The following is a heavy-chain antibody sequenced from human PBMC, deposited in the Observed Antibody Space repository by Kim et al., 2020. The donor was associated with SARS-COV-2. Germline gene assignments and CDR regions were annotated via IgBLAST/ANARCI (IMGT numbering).Heavy chain of an antibody. Sequence: GESLKISCKGSGYTFTNYWIGWVRQMPGKGLEWMGIIYPGDSDTRYSPSFQGQVTISADKSISTAYLQWGSLKASDSAMYYCARQINNTWYSWGLGTLVTVSS. J-gene: IGHJ4*02. CDR3: ARQINNTWYS. D-gene: IGHD1-1*01. CDR1: GYTFTNYW. V-gene: IGHV5-51*01. CDR2: IYPGDSDT.